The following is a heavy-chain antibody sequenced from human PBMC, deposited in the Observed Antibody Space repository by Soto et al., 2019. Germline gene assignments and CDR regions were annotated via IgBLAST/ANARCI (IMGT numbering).Heavy chain of an antibody. CDR3: ASVPLVPAAISWFDP. J-gene: IGHJ5*02. CDR1: GGTFSSYA. Sequence: SVKVSCKASGGTFSSYAISWVRQAPGQGLEWMGGIIPIFGTANYAQKFQGRVTITADESTSTAYMELSSLRSEDTAVYYCASVPLVPAAISWFDPWGQGTLVTVSS. D-gene: IGHD2-2*01. V-gene: IGHV1-69*13. CDR2: IIPIFGTA.